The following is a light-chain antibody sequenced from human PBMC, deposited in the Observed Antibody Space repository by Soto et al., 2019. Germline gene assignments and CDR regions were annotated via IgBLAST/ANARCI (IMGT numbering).Light chain of an antibody. J-gene: IGKJ5*01. CDR2: GAS. Sequence: EIVMTQSPATLSVSPGERATLSCRASQSVGSNLAWYQQKPGQAPRLLIYGASTRATGIPARFGGSGSGTEFTLTISSLQSEDFAVYSCQQYNNWPITFGQGTRLEIK. CDR1: QSVGSN. CDR3: QQYNNWPIT. V-gene: IGKV3-15*01.